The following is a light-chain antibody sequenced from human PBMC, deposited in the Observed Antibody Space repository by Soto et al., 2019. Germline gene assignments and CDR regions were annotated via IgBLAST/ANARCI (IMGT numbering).Light chain of an antibody. Sequence: EIVLTQSPGTLSLSPGERATLSCRASQSVSSSYLAWYQQKPGQAPRLLVDAASSRATDIPDRFSCSGSETDFTLTISRLESEDFAVYYCQQYGSSPCTFGQGTKVEIK. CDR3: QQYGSSPCT. V-gene: IGKV3-20*01. J-gene: IGKJ1*01. CDR2: AAS. CDR1: QSVSSSY.